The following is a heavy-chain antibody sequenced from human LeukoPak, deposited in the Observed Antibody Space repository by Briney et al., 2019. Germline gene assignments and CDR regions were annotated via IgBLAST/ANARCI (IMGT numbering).Heavy chain of an antibody. D-gene: IGHD2-8*01. Sequence: GGSLRLSCAASGFTASSNYMSWVRQAPGKGLEWVSVICSDERTYYADSVKGRFNISRHTSMKTLYLQINSLRGEDTAVYYCAREVMAKRRAFDIWGQGTVVTVSS. CDR3: AREVMAKRRAFDI. CDR2: ICSDERT. CDR1: GFTASSNY. V-gene: IGHV3-53*04. J-gene: IGHJ3*02.